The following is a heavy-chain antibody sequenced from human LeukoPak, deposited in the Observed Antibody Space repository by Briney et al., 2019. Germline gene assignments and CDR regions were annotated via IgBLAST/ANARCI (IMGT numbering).Heavy chain of an antibody. J-gene: IGHJ4*02. CDR3: ARTRLHCSGGSCYGPATRYFDY. V-gene: IGHV4-34*01. D-gene: IGHD2-15*01. CDR1: GGSFSGYY. Sequence: SETLSLTCAVYGGSFSGYYWSWIRQPPGKGLEWIGEINHSGSTNYNPSLKSRVTISVDTSKSQFSLKLSSVTAADTAVYYCARTRLHCSGGSCYGPATRYFDYWGQGTLVTVSS. CDR2: INHSGST.